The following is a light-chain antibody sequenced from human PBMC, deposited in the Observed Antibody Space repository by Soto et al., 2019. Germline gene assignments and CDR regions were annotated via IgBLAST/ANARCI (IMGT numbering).Light chain of an antibody. V-gene: IGKV1-39*01. Sequence: DLQMTQSPSSLSASIGDRVTITCRASQSISNYLNWYQQKPGRAPKLLIHAAFSLQSGVPSRFSGSASGTDFTLTINSLQPEDSATYYCQQSYSAPPTFGGGTKVEIK. CDR1: QSISNY. J-gene: IGKJ4*01. CDR3: QQSYSAPPT. CDR2: AAF.